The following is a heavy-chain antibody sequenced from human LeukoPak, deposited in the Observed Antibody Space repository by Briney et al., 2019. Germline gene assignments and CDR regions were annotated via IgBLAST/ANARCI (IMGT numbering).Heavy chain of an antibody. Sequence: SETLSLTCTVSVGSISSSSYYWGWIRRPPGKGLGWIWSIYYSGSTYYNPSLKSRVTIAVDTSKNQSSLKLSSVAAADTAVYYCAIVSGLYIWNALSLFDYWGQGTLVTVSS. CDR2: IYYSGST. V-gene: IGHV4-39*01. CDR3: AIVSGLYIWNALSLFDY. J-gene: IGHJ4*02. D-gene: IGHD1-20*01. CDR1: VGSISSSSYY.